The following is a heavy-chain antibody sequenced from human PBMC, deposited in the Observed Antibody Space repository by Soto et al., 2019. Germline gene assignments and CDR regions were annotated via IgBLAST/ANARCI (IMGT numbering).Heavy chain of an antibody. CDR3: AKDLVDYYGSGSYYYYHYGMDV. D-gene: IGHD3-10*01. J-gene: IGHJ6*02. CDR2: ISYDGSNK. Sequence: QVQLVESGGGVVQPGRSLRLSCAASGFTFSSYGMHWVRQAPGKGLEWVAVISYDGSNKYYADSVKGRFTISRDNSKNTLYLQMNSLRAEDTAVYYCAKDLVDYYGSGSYYYYHYGMDVWGQGTTVTVSS. V-gene: IGHV3-30*18. CDR1: GFTFSSYG.